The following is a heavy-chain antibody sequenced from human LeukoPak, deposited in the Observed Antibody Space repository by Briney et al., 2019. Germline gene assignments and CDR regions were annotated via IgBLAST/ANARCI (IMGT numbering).Heavy chain of an antibody. CDR2: IKQDGSEK. CDR3: ARSDLAAFDI. J-gene: IGHJ3*02. CDR1: GFIFSSYW. V-gene: IGHV3-7*04. Sequence: GGSLRLSCAASGFIFSSYWMSWVRQAPGKGLEWVANIKQDGSEKYYVDSVKGRFTISRDNAKNSLYLQMNSLRAEDTAVYYCARSDLAAFDIWGQGTMVTVSS.